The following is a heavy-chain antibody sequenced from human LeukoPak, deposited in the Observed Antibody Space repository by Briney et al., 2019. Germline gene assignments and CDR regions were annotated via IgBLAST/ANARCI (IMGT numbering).Heavy chain of an antibody. Sequence: SQTLSLTCTASGGSISSGSYYWSWIRQPAGKGLEWIGRIYTSGSTNYNPSLKSRVTISVDTSKNQFSLKLSSVTAADTAVYYCARDGRRQATVAVYYYYGMDVWGQGTTVTVSS. CDR3: ARDGRRQATVAVYYYYGMDV. J-gene: IGHJ6*02. CDR2: IYTSGST. V-gene: IGHV4-61*02. D-gene: IGHD4-23*01. CDR1: GGSISSGSYY.